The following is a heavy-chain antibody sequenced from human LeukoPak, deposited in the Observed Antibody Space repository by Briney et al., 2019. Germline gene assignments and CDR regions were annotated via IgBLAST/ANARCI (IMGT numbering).Heavy chain of an antibody. D-gene: IGHD5-12*01. CDR3: TTEDIVAAVTTY. J-gene: IGHJ4*02. V-gene: IGHV3-15*01. CDR1: GFTFSNAC. CDR2: IKSKTDGGTT. Sequence: GGSLRLSCAASGFTFSNACMSWVRQAPGQELEWVSRIKSKTDGGTTDYAAPVKGRFTISRDDSKNTLYLQMNSLKTEDTAVYYCTTEDIVAAVTTYWGQGTLVTVSS.